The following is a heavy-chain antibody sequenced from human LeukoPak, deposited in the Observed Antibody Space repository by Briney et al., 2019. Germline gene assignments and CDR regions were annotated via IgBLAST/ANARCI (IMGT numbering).Heavy chain of an antibody. CDR2: ISGSGGST. Sequence: GGSLRLSCAASGFTFSSYAMSWVRQAPGKGLEWVSAISGSGGSTYYADSVKGRFTISRDNSKNTLYLQMNSLRAEDTAVYYCARSLRIFGVVIMGYWGQGTLVTVSS. CDR1: GFTFSSYA. V-gene: IGHV3-23*01. D-gene: IGHD3-3*01. CDR3: ARSLRIFGVVIMGY. J-gene: IGHJ4*02.